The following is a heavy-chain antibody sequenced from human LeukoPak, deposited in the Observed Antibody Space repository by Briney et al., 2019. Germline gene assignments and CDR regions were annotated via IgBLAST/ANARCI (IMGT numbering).Heavy chain of an antibody. CDR3: ATRRGDY. Sequence: GGSLRLSCAASGFTFSTYALDWVRQAPGKGLEWVSGISGSGGSTYYAASVKGRFTISRDNSKNTLYLQMDSLRAEDTAMYHCATRRGDYWGQGTLVTVSS. J-gene: IGHJ4*02. CDR2: ISGSGGST. V-gene: IGHV3-23*01. CDR1: GFTFSTYA.